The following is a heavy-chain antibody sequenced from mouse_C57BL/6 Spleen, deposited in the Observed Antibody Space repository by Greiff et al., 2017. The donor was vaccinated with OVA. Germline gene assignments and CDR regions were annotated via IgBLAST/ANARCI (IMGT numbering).Heavy chain of an antibody. CDR3: ARSRDYSSSPWFAY. Sequence: EVQLQQSGPELVKPGDSVKISCKASGYSFTGYFMNWVMQSHGKSLEWIGRINPYNGDTFYNQKFQGKAKLTVDKSSSTAHMELRSLTSEDSEVYDCARSRDYSSSPWFAYWGQGTLVTVSA. V-gene: IGHV1-20*01. J-gene: IGHJ3*01. CDR2: INPYNGDT. CDR1: GYSFTGYF. D-gene: IGHD1-1*01.